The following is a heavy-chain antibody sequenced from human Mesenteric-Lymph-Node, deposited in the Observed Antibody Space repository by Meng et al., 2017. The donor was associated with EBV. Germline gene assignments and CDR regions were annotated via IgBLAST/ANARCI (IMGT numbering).Heavy chain of an antibody. D-gene: IGHD3-22*01. J-gene: IGHJ4*02. V-gene: IGHV4-4*02. CDR3: ARAMTVGVFYFDY. CDR2: IDPYGTA. Sequence: QVQLRESGPGLVKASETLSLTCTISGGSISSGLWWNWVRQTPGKGLEWIGEIDPYGTANYNPSLKSRVTMSVHKSKNQFSLTVTSVTAADTGVYFCARAMTVGVFYFDYWGQGSLVTVSS. CDR1: GGSISSGLW.